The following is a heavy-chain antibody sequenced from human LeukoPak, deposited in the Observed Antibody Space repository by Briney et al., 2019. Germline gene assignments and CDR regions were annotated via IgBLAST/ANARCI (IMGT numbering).Heavy chain of an antibody. D-gene: IGHD6-19*01. J-gene: IGHJ4*02. Sequence: SETLSLTCTVSGGSISSYYWSWIRQPPGKGLEWIGYIYYSGSTNYNPSLKSRVTISVDTSKNQFSLKLSSLTAADTAVYYCARGISGWFYWGQGTLVTVSS. CDR3: ARGISGWFY. CDR2: IYYSGST. V-gene: IGHV4-59*01. CDR1: GGSISSYY.